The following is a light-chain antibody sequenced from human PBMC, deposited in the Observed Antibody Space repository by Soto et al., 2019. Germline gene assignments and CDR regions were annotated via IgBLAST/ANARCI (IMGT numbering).Light chain of an antibody. J-gene: IGKJ3*01. V-gene: IGKV3D-15*01. CDR1: QSVSSN. Sequence: DIVMTQSPATLSVSPGERATLSCRASQSVSSNLAWYQQKPGQAPRLLIYGASTRATGIPARFSGSGSGTEFTLTISSLQSEDFAVYYCQQYHNWPFTFGPGTKVDIK. CDR2: GAS. CDR3: QQYHNWPFT.